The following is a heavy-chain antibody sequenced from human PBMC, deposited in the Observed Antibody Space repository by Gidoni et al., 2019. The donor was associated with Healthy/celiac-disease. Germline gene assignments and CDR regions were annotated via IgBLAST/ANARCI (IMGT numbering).Heavy chain of an antibody. CDR1: GWSFSGYY. V-gene: IGHV4-34*01. CDR2: INHSGST. Sequence: QEQLQQWRAGLLKPSETLSLSCALYGWSFSGYYWSWIHQHPGKGLEWIGEINHSGSTTYNPTHKSRVTISVDTSKNQFSLKLSSVTAADTAVYYCAVGCSSTSCYDDFDYWTQGTLVTVSS. J-gene: IGHJ4*02. CDR3: AVGCSSTSCYDDFDY. D-gene: IGHD2-2*01.